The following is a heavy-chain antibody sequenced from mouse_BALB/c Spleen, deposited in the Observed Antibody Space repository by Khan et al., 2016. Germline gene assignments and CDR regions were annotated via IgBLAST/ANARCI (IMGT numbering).Heavy chain of an antibody. J-gene: IGHJ2*01. CDR1: DYTFTSYW. Sequence: QVQLQQPGAELVKASASVKLSCKATDYTFTSYWMQRVKQKLRKDHEWFAETNTTNGRTCYNEQLKSQATLTVDQSSSTAYMLLSGPTFEDSAVYYCARIKKIVATYFDYWGQGTTLTVSS. D-gene: IGHD1-1*01. CDR3: ARIKKIVATYFDY. V-gene: IGHV1S81*02. CDR2: TNTTNGRT.